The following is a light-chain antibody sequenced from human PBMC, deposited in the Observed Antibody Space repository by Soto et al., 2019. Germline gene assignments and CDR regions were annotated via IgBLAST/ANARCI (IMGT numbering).Light chain of an antibody. J-gene: IGKJ1*01. V-gene: IGKV3-11*01. CDR1: QSVRNQ. CDR2: DSS. CDR3: QKRSNRPWT. Sequence: EIVLTQSPATLSLSPGERATLSCRASQSVRNQLAWYQQKPGQAPRLLIYDSSNRATGIPGRLSGSGSGTDFTLTISSLDPEDFAVYYCQKRSNRPWTFGQGTKVEIK.